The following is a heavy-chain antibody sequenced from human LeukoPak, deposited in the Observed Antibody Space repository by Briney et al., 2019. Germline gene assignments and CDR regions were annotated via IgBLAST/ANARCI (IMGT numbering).Heavy chain of an antibody. CDR3: ARGPSSSYYGSDFFDY. J-gene: IGHJ4*02. V-gene: IGHV4-59*01. D-gene: IGHD1-26*01. CDR1: GGSINSYY. Sequence: SETLSLTCTVSGGSINSYYWSWIRQPPGKGLEWIGYIFYSGSTNYNPSLKSRVTISVDTSKNHFSLRLTSVTAADTAVYFCARGPSSSYYGSDFFDYWGQGTLVTVSS. CDR2: IFYSGST.